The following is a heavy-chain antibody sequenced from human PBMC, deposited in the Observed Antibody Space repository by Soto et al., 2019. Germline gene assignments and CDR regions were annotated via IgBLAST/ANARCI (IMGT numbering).Heavy chain of an antibody. CDR3: ARDGSGSYYNYYYGMDV. J-gene: IGHJ6*02. CDR2: IKQDGSEK. Sequence: PGGSLRLSCAASGFTFSSYRMSWVRQAPGKGPEWVANIKQDGSEKYYVDSVKGRFTISRDNAKNSLYLQMNSLRAEDTAVYYCARDGSGSYYNYYYGMDVWGQGTTVTVSS. CDR1: GFTFSSYR. V-gene: IGHV3-7*01. D-gene: IGHD3-10*01.